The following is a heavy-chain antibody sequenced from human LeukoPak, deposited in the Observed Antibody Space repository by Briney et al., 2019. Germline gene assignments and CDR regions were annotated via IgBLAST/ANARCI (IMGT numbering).Heavy chain of an antibody. V-gene: IGHV3-21*01. J-gene: IGHJ4*02. CDR3: AREPDYDSFAYDHDY. Sequence: GGSLRLSCAASGFAFSTYTMNWVRQAPGKGLAWVSSISSSGLYKYYADSVKGRFTISRDNAENSLYLQMNSLRVEDTAVYYCAREPDYDSFAYDHDYWGQGTLVTVSS. CDR1: GFAFSTYT. D-gene: IGHD3-22*01. CDR2: ISSSGLYK.